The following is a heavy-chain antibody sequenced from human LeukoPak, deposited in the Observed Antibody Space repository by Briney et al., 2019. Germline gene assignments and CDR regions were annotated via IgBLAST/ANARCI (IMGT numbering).Heavy chain of an antibody. J-gene: IGHJ4*02. CDR1: GGSISSSSYY. Sequence: SETLSLTCTVSGGSISSSSYYWGWIRQPPGKGLEWIGSIYYSGSTYYNPSLKSRVTISVDTSKNQFSLKLSSVTAADTAVYYCARGSRGRGSRGIIDYWGQGTLVTVSS. CDR3: ARGSRGRGSRGIIDY. V-gene: IGHV4-39*07. CDR2: IYYSGST. D-gene: IGHD3-16*01.